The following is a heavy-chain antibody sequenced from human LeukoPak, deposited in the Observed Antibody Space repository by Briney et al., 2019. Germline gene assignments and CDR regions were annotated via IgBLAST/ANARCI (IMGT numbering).Heavy chain of an antibody. V-gene: IGHV3-48*03. J-gene: IGHJ4*02. CDR1: GFTFVSHE. Sequence: GGSLRLSCVGSGFTFVSHEMNWVRQAPGRGLEWVSFISSSGSTTHYADSVKGRFTISRDNAKSPLYLQMNSLRAEDTAVYYCARGDSGSYYSGYWGQGTLVTVSS. CDR3: ARGDSGSYYSGY. D-gene: IGHD1-26*01. CDR2: ISSSGSTT.